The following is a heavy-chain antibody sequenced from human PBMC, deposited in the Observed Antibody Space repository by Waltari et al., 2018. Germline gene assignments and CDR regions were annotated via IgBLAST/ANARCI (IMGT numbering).Heavy chain of an antibody. J-gene: IGHJ3*01. CDR3: ARERSRDFDWLPNVLDV. V-gene: IGHV4-34*02. CDR2: IDHPGST. D-gene: IGHD3-9*01. CDR1: GGSFSGHF. Sequence: QVQLQQGGAGLLKPSETLSLTCTVHGGSFSGHFWTWIRQAPGKGLEWLGEIDHPGSTHYTPSFRSRVTISVDTSKNQFSLQLNSVTAADTALYYCARERSRDFDWLPNVLDVWGLGTLVTVSA.